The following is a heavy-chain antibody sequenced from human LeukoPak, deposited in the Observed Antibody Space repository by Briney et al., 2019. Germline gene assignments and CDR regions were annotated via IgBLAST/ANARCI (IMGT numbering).Heavy chain of an antibody. D-gene: IGHD2-2*01. CDR1: GFTFSSYW. Sequence: QSGGSLRLSCAASGFTFSSYWMSWVRQAPGKGLEWVANIKQDGSEKYYVDSVKGRFTISRDNAKNSLYLQMNSLRAEDTAVYYCASQNYSSTSCPPDYFDYWGQGTLVTVSS. V-gene: IGHV3-7*01. CDR2: IKQDGSEK. CDR3: ASQNYSSTSCPPDYFDY. J-gene: IGHJ4*02.